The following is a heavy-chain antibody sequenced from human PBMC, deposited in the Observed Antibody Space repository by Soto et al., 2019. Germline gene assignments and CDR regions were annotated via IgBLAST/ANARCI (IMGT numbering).Heavy chain of an antibody. Sequence: QVQLQESGPGLVKPSQTLSLTCTVSGGSISSGGYYWCWIRQHPGKGREWIGYIYYSGSTYYNPSLKSRVTISVDTSKNQFSLKLSSVTAADTAVYYCARDSGKTMVRGATTPGGMDVWGQGTTVTVSS. CDR3: ARDSGKTMVRGATTPGGMDV. D-gene: IGHD3-10*01. J-gene: IGHJ6*02. CDR2: IYYSGST. V-gene: IGHV4-31*03. CDR1: GGSISSGGYY.